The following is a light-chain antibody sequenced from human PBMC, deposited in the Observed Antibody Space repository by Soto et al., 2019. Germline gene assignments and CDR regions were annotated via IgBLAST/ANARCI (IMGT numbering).Light chain of an antibody. CDR3: QKYNSAPWT. J-gene: IGKJ1*01. CDR2: GAS. Sequence: EIVLTQSPSTLSLSPGQRATLSCRASQSVSSNFLAWYQQKPGQAPRLLIYGASSRATGIPDRFSGSGSGTDFTLTITRLEPEDVATYYCQKYNSAPWTFGQGTKVEIK. CDR1: QSVSSNF. V-gene: IGKV3-20*01.